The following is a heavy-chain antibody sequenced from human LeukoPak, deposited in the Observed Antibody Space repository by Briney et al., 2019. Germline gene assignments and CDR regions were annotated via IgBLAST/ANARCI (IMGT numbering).Heavy chain of an antibody. D-gene: IGHD3-22*01. Sequence: PSETLSLTCTVSGGSISSGGYYWSWIRQHPGKGLEWIGYIYYSGSTYYNPSLKSRVTISVDTSKNQFSLKLSSVTAADTAVYYCASSEYYDSSGPFRTYRRRLDAFDIWGQGTMVTVSS. V-gene: IGHV4-31*03. CDR2: IYYSGST. CDR1: GGSISSGGYY. CDR3: ASSEYYDSSGPFRTYRRRLDAFDI. J-gene: IGHJ3*02.